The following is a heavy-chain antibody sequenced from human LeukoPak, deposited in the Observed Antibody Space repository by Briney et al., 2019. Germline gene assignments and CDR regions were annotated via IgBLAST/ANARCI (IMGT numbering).Heavy chain of an antibody. Sequence: SQTLSLTCTVSGGSINSGGYYWNWIRQPPGKGLEWIGEINHSGSTNYNPSLKSRVTISVDTSKSQFSLKLSSVTAADTAVYYCARTTDYGDYGDLDYWGQGTLVTVSS. CDR3: ARTTDYGDYGDLDY. CDR2: INHSGST. V-gene: IGHV4-30-2*01. D-gene: IGHD4-17*01. J-gene: IGHJ4*02. CDR1: GGSINSGGYY.